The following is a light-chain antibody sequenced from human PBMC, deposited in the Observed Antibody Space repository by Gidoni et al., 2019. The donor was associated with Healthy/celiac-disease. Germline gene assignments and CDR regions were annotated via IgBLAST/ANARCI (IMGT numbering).Light chain of an antibody. Sequence: DIQMTQSPSTLSASVGDRVTPTCRASQSISSWLAWYQQKPGKAPKLLIYDAPSLESGVPSRFSGSGSGTEFTLTISSLQPDDFATYYCQQYNSYSQTFGQGTKLEIK. CDR3: QQYNSYSQT. CDR1: QSISSW. V-gene: IGKV1-5*01. CDR2: DAP. J-gene: IGKJ2*01.